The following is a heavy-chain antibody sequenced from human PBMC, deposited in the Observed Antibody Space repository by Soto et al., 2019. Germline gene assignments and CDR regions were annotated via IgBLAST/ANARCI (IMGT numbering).Heavy chain of an antibody. CDR2: ISYDGSNK. CDR3: AKDLDLGAVAGRGYYYYGMDV. J-gene: IGHJ6*02. V-gene: IGHV3-30*18. Sequence: QVQLVESGGGVVQPGRSLRLSCAASGFTFSSYGMHWVRQAPGKGLEWVAVISYDGSNKYYADSVKGRFTISRDNSKNTPYLQMNSLRAEDTAVYYCAKDLDLGAVAGRGYYYYGMDVWGQGTTVTVSS. D-gene: IGHD6-13*01. CDR1: GFTFSSYG.